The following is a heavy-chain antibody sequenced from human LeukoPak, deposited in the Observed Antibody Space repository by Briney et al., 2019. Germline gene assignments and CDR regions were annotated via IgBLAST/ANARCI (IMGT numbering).Heavy chain of an antibody. J-gene: IGHJ4*02. CDR1: GGSISSGSYY. Sequence: SQTLSLTCTVSGGSISSGSYYWRWIRQPAGTGLEWIGRIYTSGSTNYNPSLKSRVTMSVDTSKNQFSLKLSSVTAADTAVYYCARSTYSSGWQDFDYWGQGTLVTVSS. V-gene: IGHV4-61*02. D-gene: IGHD6-19*01. CDR2: IYTSGST. CDR3: ARSTYSSGWQDFDY.